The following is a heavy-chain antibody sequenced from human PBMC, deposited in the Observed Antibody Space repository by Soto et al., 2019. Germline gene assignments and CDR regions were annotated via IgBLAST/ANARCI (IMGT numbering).Heavy chain of an antibody. CDR2: INPNSGGT. Sequence: GASVKVSCKASGYTFTGYYMHWVRQAPGQGLEWMGWINPNSGGTNYAQKFQGWVTMTRDTSISTAYMELSRLRSDDTAVYYCARVRVATPTSYYYGMDVWGQGTTVTVSS. CDR3: ARVRVATPTSYYYGMDV. CDR1: GYTFTGYY. V-gene: IGHV1-2*04. D-gene: IGHD5-12*01. J-gene: IGHJ6*02.